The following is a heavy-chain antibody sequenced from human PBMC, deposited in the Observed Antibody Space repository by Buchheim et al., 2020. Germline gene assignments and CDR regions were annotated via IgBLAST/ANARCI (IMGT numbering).Heavy chain of an antibody. CDR3: ARRMTFGATPGLDP. V-gene: IGHV3-23*04. J-gene: IGHJ5*02. CDR1: GCTFSSYA. D-gene: IGHD3/OR15-3a*01. CDR2: IFNTAGGT. Sequence: EVQVVESGGGLVQPGGSLRLSCAASGCTFSSYAMTWVRQAPGKGLEWVSTIFNTAGGTYYADSVKGRFTISRDNSQNMVYLQMNTLGAEDTALYYCARRMTFGATPGLDPWGQGTL.